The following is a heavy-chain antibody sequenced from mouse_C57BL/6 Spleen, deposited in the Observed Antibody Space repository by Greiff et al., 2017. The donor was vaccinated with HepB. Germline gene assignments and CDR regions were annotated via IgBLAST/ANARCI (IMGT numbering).Heavy chain of an antibody. CDR2: IYPGDGDT. D-gene: IGHD4-1*01. V-gene: IGHV1-80*01. CDR1: GYAFSSYW. J-gene: IGHJ1*03. Sequence: VQLQQSGAELVKPGASVKISCKASGYAFSSYWMNWVKQRPGKGLEWIGQIYPGDGDTNYNGKFKGKATLTADKSSSTAYMQLSSLTSEDSAVYFCARGGLTGRYFDVWGTGTTVTVSS. CDR3: ARGGLTGRYFDV.